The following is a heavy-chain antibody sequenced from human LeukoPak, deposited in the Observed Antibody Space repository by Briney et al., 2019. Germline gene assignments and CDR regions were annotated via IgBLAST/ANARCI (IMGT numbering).Heavy chain of an antibody. CDR2: IGAYNGNT. CDR3: ARDHQYDFDY. CDR1: GYTFTING. V-gene: IGHV1-18*01. D-gene: IGHD2-2*01. J-gene: IGHJ4*02. Sequence: ASVKVSSTSSGYTFTINGISWVRQAPGQGLEWMGWIGAYNGNTNYAQKYQGRVTMTTDTSTSTAYMELRSLRSDDTAVYFCARDHQYDFDYWGQGTLVTVSS.